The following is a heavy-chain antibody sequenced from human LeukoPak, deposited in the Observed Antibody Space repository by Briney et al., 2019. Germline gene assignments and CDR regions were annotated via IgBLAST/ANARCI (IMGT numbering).Heavy chain of an antibody. V-gene: IGHV4-4*02. CDR2: IYHGGDT. D-gene: IGHD6-19*01. CDR1: GGSITSHSW. J-gene: IGHJ4*02. CDR3: ASHVTVLGTRGFDY. Sequence: PSETLSLTCAVSGGSITSHSWWSWVRQPPGKGLEGMGEIYHGGDTNYDPSVKSRVTMSVDKSKNHFSLNLRPVTAADTDIYYCASHVTVLGTRGFDYWGQGILVTVSS.